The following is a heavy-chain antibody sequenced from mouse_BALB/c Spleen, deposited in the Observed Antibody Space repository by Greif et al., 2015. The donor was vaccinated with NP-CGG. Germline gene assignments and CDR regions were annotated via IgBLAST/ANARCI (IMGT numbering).Heavy chain of an antibody. V-gene: IGHV1-63*02. D-gene: IGHD2-1*01. CDR1: GYTFTNYW. CDR3: ARGGGNYAYYFDY. CDR2: IYPGGGYT. Sequence: VQLQQSGAELVRPGTSVKISCKASGYTFTNYWLGRVKQRPGHGLEWIGDIYPGGGYTNYNEKFKGKATLTADTSSSTADIQLSSLTSEDSAFYFCARGGGNYAYYFDYWGQGTTLTVSS. J-gene: IGHJ2*01.